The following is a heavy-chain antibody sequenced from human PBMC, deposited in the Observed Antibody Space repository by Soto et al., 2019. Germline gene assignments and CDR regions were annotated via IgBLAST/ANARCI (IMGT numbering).Heavy chain of an antibody. CDR3: ARAECSSPDCLTAYYSYGLDV. V-gene: IGHV3-48*03. D-gene: IGHD3-9*01. CDR2: INTAGSTK. Sequence: LRVTCATSGFAFRDLEMRWVRQAPGKGLEWVSYINTAGSTKYYAESVKGRFTISRDNARNSLFLQMNSLRAEDTAVYYCARAECSSPDCLTAYYSYGLDVWGQGSTVTVSS. CDR1: GFAFRDLE. J-gene: IGHJ6*02.